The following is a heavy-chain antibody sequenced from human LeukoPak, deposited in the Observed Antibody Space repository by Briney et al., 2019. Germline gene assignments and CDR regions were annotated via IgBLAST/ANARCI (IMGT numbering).Heavy chain of an antibody. Sequence: PSETLSLTCAVYVGSFSGYYWSWIRQPPGKGLEWIGEVNHRGSTIYNTSLKSRVPISVETSKKQSSLNMSSATAAGPAGIYFARGHRVTKVAAPRDGFDPWGQGTLVTVSS. J-gene: IGHJ5*02. CDR2: VNHRGST. D-gene: IGHD6-13*01. V-gene: IGHV4-34*01. CDR3: ARGHRVTKVAAPRDGFDP. CDR1: VGSFSGYY.